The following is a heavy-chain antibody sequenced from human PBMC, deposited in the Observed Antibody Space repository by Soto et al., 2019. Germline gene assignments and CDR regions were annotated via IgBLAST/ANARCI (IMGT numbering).Heavy chain of an antibody. J-gene: IGHJ5*02. Sequence: QVQLQESGPGLVKPSQTLSITCTVSGGSISSGGYYWSWIGQHPGKGLEWIGYIYYSGNTSYNPSLKSLVTISVDTSKNQFSLKLSSVTAADTAVYYCARGDNSWYPNWLDPWGQGTLVTVSA. CDR2: IYYSGNT. D-gene: IGHD6-13*01. V-gene: IGHV4-31*01. CDR1: GGSISSGGYY. CDR3: ARGDNSWYPNWLDP.